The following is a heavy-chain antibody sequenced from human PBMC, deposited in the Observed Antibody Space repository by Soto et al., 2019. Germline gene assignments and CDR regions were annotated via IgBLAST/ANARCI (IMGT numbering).Heavy chain of an antibody. J-gene: IGHJ6*02. Sequence: SQTLSLTCAISGDSVSSNSAAWNWIRQSPSRGLEWLGRTYYRSKWYNDYAVSVKSRITINPDTSKNQFSLKLSSVTAADTAVYYCARGSGRQVYNYYGMDVWGQRTTVTVSS. V-gene: IGHV6-1*01. CDR2: TYYRSKWYN. D-gene: IGHD3-10*01. CDR3: ARGSGRQVYNYYGMDV. CDR1: GDSVSSNSAA.